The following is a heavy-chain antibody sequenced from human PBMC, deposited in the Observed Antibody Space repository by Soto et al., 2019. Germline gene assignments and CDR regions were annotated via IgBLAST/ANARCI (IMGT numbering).Heavy chain of an antibody. V-gene: IGHV3-23*01. Sequence: GGSLRLSCAASGFTLISYAMSWARQAPGKGLEWVSVISGSGGSTYYADSVRGRFTISRDNSKNTLYLQINSLRAEDTAIYYCAKRKGLWHGMDVWGQGTTVTVSS. J-gene: IGHJ6*02. D-gene: IGHD3-16*01. CDR3: AKRKGLWHGMDV. CDR1: GFTLISYA. CDR2: ISGSGGST.